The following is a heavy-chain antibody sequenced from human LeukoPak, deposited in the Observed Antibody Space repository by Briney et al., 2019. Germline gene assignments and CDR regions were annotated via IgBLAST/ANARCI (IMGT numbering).Heavy chain of an antibody. Sequence: GASVEVSCKASGYTFTGYYMHWVRQAPGQGLEWMGWINPNSGGTNYAQKFQGRVTMTRDTSISTAYMELSRLRSDDTAVYYCARVGYYYDSTRFDYWGQGTLVTVSS. V-gene: IGHV1-2*02. CDR1: GYTFTGYY. J-gene: IGHJ4*02. CDR3: ARVGYYYDSTRFDY. CDR2: INPNSGGT. D-gene: IGHD3-22*01.